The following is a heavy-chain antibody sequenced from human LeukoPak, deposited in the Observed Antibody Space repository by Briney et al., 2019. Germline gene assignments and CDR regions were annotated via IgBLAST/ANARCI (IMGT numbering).Heavy chain of an antibody. D-gene: IGHD3-22*01. CDR2: ISGSGDNT. CDR1: GFTFSSYA. J-gene: IGHJ4*02. CDR3: AKGSYYDSSGSFYFDY. Sequence: GGSLRLSCAASGFTFSSYAMSWVRQAPGKGLEWVSGISGSGDNTYYADSVKGRFTISRDNSKNTLYVQVNSLGTEDTAAYYCAKGSYYDSSGSFYFDYWGQGTLVTVST. V-gene: IGHV3-23*01.